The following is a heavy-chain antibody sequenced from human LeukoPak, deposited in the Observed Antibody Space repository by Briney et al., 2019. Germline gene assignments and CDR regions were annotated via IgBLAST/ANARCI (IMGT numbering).Heavy chain of an antibody. Sequence: KSGGSLRLSCAASGFTFSDYYMSWIRQAPGKGLEWVSYISSSSSTIYYADSVKGRFTISRDNAKNSLYLQMNSLRAEDTAVYYCARDACGGDCYSYYYYYMDVWGKGTTVTVSS. D-gene: IGHD2-21*01. CDR1: GFTFSDYY. V-gene: IGHV3-11*04. J-gene: IGHJ6*03. CDR2: ISSSSSTI. CDR3: ARDACGGDCYSYYYYYMDV.